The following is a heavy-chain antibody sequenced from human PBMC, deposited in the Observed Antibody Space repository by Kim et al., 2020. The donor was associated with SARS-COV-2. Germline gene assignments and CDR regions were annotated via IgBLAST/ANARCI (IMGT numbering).Heavy chain of an antibody. CDR2: ISYDGSNK. D-gene: IGHD3-9*01. Sequence: GGSLRLSCAASGFTFSSYGMHWVRQAPGKGLEWVAVISYDGSNKYYADSVKGRFTISRDNSKNTLYLQMNSLRAEDTAVYYCAKDLVYYDILPGYFWHASTPYYYYGMDVWGQGTTVTVSS. V-gene: IGHV3-30*18. CDR3: AKDLVYYDILPGYFWHASTPYYYYGMDV. J-gene: IGHJ6*02. CDR1: GFTFSSYG.